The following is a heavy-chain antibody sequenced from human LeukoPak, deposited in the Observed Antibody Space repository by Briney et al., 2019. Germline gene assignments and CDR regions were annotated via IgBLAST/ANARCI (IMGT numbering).Heavy chain of an antibody. CDR2: IYTSGST. CDR1: GGSISSYY. D-gene: IGHD2-2*01. Sequence: SETLSLTCTVSGGSISSYYWSWIRQPPGKGLEWIGYIYTSGSTNYNPSLKSRVTISVDTSKNQFSLKLSSVTAADTAVYYCARHAIGYCSSTGCWYYYYYYYMDVWGKGTTVTVSS. J-gene: IGHJ6*03. V-gene: IGHV4-4*09. CDR3: ARHAIGYCSSTGCWYYYYYYYMDV.